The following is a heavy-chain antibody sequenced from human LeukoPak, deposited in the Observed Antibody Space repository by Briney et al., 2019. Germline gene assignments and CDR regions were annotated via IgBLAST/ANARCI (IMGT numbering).Heavy chain of an antibody. J-gene: IGHJ4*02. V-gene: IGHV3-9*01. Sequence: GGSLRLSCAASGFTFSSYWMTWVRQAPGKGLEWVSGISWNSDSIGYADSVKGRFTISRDNAKNSLYLQMNSLRAEDTALYYCTKGFGSTGYQGRVLDYWGQGTLVTVSS. CDR3: TKGFGSTGYQGRVLDY. D-gene: IGHD3-22*01. CDR2: ISWNSDSI. CDR1: GFTFSSYW.